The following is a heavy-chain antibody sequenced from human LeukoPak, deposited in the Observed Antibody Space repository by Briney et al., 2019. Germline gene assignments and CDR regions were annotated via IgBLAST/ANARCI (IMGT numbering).Heavy chain of an antibody. D-gene: IGHD6-6*01. V-gene: IGHV1-2*02. CDR3: ARVGRAFTARSSFFDY. CDR2: INPNSGGT. CDR1: GYTFTSYG. Sequence: GASVKVSCKASGYTFTSYGISWVRQAPGQGLEWMGWINPNSGGTNYAQKFQGRVTMTRDTSISTAYMELIRLRSADTAVYYCARVGRAFTARSSFFDYWGQGTLVTVSS. J-gene: IGHJ4*02.